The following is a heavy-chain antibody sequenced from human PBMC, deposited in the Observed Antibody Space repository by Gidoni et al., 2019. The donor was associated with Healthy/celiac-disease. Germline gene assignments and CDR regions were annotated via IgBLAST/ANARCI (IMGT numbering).Heavy chain of an antibody. V-gene: IGHV3-73*01. CDR2: IRSKANSYAT. CDR3: TRTSYGYSLELSYYYYGMDV. CDR1: GVPLSCSA. J-gene: IGHJ6*02. Sequence: EVQLVESGGGLVQPAGSLKLSCAASGVPLSCSAMLSVRQASGKGLEWVGRIRSKANSYATAYAASVKGRFTISRDDSKNTAYLQMNSLKTEDTAVYYCTRTSYGYSLELSYYYYGMDVWGQGTTVTVSS. D-gene: IGHD5-18*01.